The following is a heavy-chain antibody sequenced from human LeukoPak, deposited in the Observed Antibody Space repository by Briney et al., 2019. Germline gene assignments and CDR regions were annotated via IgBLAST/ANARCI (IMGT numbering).Heavy chain of an antibody. CDR1: GGSFSGYY. J-gene: IGHJ4*02. D-gene: IGHD3-22*01. V-gene: IGHV4-34*01. CDR3: ARDQGTIILGYFDY. CDR2: IYYSGST. Sequence: SETLSLTCAVYGGSFSGYYWSWIRQPPGKGLEWIGSIYYSGSTYYNPSLKSRVTISVDTSKKHFSLKLNSVTAADTAVYYCARDQGTIILGYFDYWGQGTLVTVSS.